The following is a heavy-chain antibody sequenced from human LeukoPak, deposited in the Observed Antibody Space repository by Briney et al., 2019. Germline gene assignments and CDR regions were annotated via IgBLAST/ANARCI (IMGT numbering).Heavy chain of an antibody. CDR1: GFTVSSNY. CDR3: ASTGYSSSWSLRGYFQH. J-gene: IGHJ1*01. CDR2: IYAGGTT. Sequence: PGGSLRLSCAASGFTVSSNYMSWVRQAPGKGLEWVSVIYAGGTTFYADSVRGRFTISRDNAKNSLYLQMNSLRAEDTAVYYCASTGYSSSWSLRGYFQHWGQGTLVTVSS. V-gene: IGHV3-66*01. D-gene: IGHD6-13*01.